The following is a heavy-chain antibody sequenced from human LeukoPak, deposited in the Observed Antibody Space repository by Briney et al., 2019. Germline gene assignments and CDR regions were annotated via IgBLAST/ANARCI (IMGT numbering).Heavy chain of an antibody. Sequence: GGSLRLSCAASGFTFSSYGMHWVRQAPGKGLEWVAFIRYDGSNKYYADSVKGRFTISRDNSKNTLYLQMNSLRAEDTAVYYCAKGEYNWNDGVDYWGQGTLVTVSS. CDR2: IRYDGSNK. CDR3: AKGEYNWNDGVDY. V-gene: IGHV3-30*02. J-gene: IGHJ4*02. D-gene: IGHD1-20*01. CDR1: GFTFSSYG.